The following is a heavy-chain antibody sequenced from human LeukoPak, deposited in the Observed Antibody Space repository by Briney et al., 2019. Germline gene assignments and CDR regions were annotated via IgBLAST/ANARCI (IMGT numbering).Heavy chain of an antibody. J-gene: IGHJ1*01. D-gene: IGHD2-2*02. CDR1: GYTFTSYG. Sequence: ASVKVSCKASGYTFTSYGISWVRQAPGQGLEWMGWISAYNGNTNYAQKLQGRVTMTTDTSTSTAYMELSSLRSEDTAVYYCARDEGYCSSTSCYTYFQHWGQGTLVTVSS. V-gene: IGHV1-18*01. CDR2: ISAYNGNT. CDR3: ARDEGYCSSTSCYTYFQH.